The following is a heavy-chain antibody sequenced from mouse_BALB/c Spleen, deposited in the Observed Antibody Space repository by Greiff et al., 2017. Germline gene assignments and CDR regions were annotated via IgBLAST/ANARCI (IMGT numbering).Heavy chain of an antibody. CDR3: ARDGNYRGFAY. CDR2: ISSGGST. J-gene: IGHJ3*01. D-gene: IGHD2-1*01. CDR1: GFTFSSYA. Sequence: EVQLVESGGGLVKPGGSLKLSCAASGFTFSSYAMSWVRQTPEKRLEWVASISSGGSTYYPDSVKGRFTISRDNARNILYLQMSSLRSEDTAMYYCARDGNYRGFAYWGQGTLVTVSA. V-gene: IGHV5-6-5*01.